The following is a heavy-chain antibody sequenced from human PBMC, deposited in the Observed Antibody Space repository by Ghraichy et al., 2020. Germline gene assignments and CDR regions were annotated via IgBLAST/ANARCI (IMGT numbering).Heavy chain of an antibody. CDR3: AKDQVASCCYYYYYMDV. J-gene: IGHJ6*03. V-gene: IGHV3-23*01. CDR2: ISGSGGST. CDR1: GFTFSSYA. D-gene: IGHD2-2*01. Sequence: GGSLRLSCAASGFTFSSYAMSWVRQAPGKGLEWVSAISGSGGSTYYADSVKGRFTISRDNSKNTLYLQMNSLRAEDTAVYYCAKDQVASCCYYYYYMDVWGKGTTVTVSS.